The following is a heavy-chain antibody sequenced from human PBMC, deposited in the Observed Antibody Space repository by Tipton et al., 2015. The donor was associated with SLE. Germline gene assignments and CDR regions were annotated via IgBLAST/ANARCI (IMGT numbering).Heavy chain of an antibody. Sequence: TLSLTCTVSGGSTSSSSYYWGWIRQPPGKGLEWIGSIYYSGSTYYNPSLKSRVTISVDTSKNQFSLKLSSVTAADTAVYYCASRPRGIAVAGTNPYFQHWGQGTLVTVSS. CDR2: IYYSGST. CDR1: GGSTSSSSYY. D-gene: IGHD6-19*01. J-gene: IGHJ1*01. CDR3: ASRPRGIAVAGTNPYFQH. V-gene: IGHV4-39*07.